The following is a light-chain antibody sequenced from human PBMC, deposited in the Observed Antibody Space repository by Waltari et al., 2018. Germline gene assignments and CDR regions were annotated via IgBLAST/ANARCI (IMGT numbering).Light chain of an antibody. CDR1: QCLSSW. CDR2: AAS. CDR3: QQANSFT. V-gene: IGKV1-12*02. J-gene: IGKJ3*01. Sequence: TQFAQSPSSVSTTVGARLTITCRASQCLSSWLDWYQQKPGKAPKLLIYAASSLQSGVPSRFSGSGSGTDFTLTISSLQPEDFATYYCQQANSFTFGPGTKVEIK.